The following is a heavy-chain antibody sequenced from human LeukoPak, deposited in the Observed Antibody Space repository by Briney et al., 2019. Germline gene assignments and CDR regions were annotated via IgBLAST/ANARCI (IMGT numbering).Heavy chain of an antibody. V-gene: IGHV3-64D*06. CDR2: LTIKIART. J-gene: IGHJ4*02. CDR3: VKPARGSGIKYGLDS. Sequence: PGGSLRLSCSASGFSFSNYAMHWVRQAPGKGLEYVAALTIKIARTFYADSVNGRCTISRDHSRNTLYLQMSSLRPEDTPLYYCVKPARGSGIKYGLDSWGQGTLVTVPS. D-gene: IGHD3-10*01. CDR1: GFSFSNYA.